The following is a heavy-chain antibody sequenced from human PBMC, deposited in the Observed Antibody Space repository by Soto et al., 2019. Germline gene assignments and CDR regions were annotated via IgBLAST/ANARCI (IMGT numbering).Heavy chain of an antibody. CDR3: ARVYYGGNSGRWFDP. Sequence: SETLSLTCAVSVGSISRSHWWSWVRQPPGKGLEWIGEIYESGSTNYNPSLKSRVTISVDKSRNEFSLEMTSLTAADTAVYYCARVYYGGNSGRWFDPWGQGTLVTVSS. D-gene: IGHD4-17*01. V-gene: IGHV4-4*02. J-gene: IGHJ5*02. CDR2: IYESGST. CDR1: VGSISRSHW.